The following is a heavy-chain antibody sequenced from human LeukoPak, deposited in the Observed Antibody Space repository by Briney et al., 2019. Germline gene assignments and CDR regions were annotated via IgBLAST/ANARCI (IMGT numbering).Heavy chain of an antibody. D-gene: IGHD3-3*01. CDR1: GYTFTSNY. CDR2: ISPSGGST. CDR3: ARDPFVSNAFDI. J-gene: IGHJ3*02. Sequence: ASVKVSCKAFGYTFTSNYMHWVRQAPGQGPEWMGVISPSGGSTTYAQKFQGRVTLTRDMSTSTDYLELSSLRSEDTAVYYCARDPFVSNAFDIWGQGTMVTVSS. V-gene: IGHV1-46*01.